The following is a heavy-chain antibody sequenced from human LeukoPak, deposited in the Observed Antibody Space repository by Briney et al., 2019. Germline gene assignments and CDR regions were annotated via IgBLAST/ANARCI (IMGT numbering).Heavy chain of an antibody. V-gene: IGHV3-30*04. Sequence: GGSLRLSCIVSGITISSYAMHWVRQAPGKGLEWVSVISHDGRNKYYADSVKGRFTISRETSKNTLYFHMNSLIIEDTAVYFCASRQESGVFDIWGQGTMVTVSS. CDR3: ASRQESGVFDI. CDR2: ISHDGRNK. J-gene: IGHJ3*02. CDR1: GITISSYA. D-gene: IGHD3-10*01.